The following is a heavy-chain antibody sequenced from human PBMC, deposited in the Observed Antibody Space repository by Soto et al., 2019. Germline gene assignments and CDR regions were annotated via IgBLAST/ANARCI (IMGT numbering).Heavy chain of an antibody. Sequence: EVQLLESGGGLVQPGGSLRLSCAASGFTFSSYAMSWVRQAPGKGLEWVSIISGSGDHTYYADSVKGRFTISRDNSKNTLYLQMNSLRVDDTAVYYCVKNSGGSCYSPLDYWGQGTLVTGSS. D-gene: IGHD2-15*01. CDR1: GFTFSSYA. CDR2: ISGSGDHT. V-gene: IGHV3-23*01. J-gene: IGHJ4*02. CDR3: VKNSGGSCYSPLDY.